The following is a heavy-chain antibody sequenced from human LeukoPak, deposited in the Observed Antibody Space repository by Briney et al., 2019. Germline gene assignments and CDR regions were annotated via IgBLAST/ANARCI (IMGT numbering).Heavy chain of an antibody. V-gene: IGHV4-59*01. CDR1: GGSISSYY. CDR3: ARDKIVVVPAASYYYGIYV. D-gene: IGHD2-2*01. J-gene: IGHJ6*02. Sequence: SETLSLTCTVSGGSISSYYWSWIRQPPGKGLEGIGYIYYSGSTNYNPSLTSRATISVDTSNNPFSLKLSSVTAADTAVYYCARDKIVVVPAASYYYGIYVWGQGTTVTVSS. CDR2: IYYSGST.